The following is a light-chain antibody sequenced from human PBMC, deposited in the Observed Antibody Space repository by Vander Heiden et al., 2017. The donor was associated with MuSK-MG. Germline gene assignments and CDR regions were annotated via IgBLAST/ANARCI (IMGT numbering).Light chain of an antibody. CDR1: SSDVGRYEY. J-gene: IGLJ2*01. CDR2: DIS. V-gene: IGLV2-14*03. CDR3: SSYTSSSTVV. Sequence: QSALTQPASVSGSPGQSITISCTGTSSDVGRYEYVSWYQQLPGNAPKLLIFDISFRPSGVSSRFSGSRSGNTASLTISGLQAEDEAHYYCSSYTSSSTVVCGGGTKLNGL.